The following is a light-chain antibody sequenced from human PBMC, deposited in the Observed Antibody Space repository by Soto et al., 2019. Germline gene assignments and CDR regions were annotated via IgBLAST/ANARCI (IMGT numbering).Light chain of an antibody. Sequence: QSVLTQPASVSGSPGQSITISCTGTSRDDGGYNYVSWYQQHPGKALKLMIYDVSNRPSGVSNLFSGSESGSTASLTISGLQAEDEADYYCSSYTSSSTLRYGFGTGTKVTVL. CDR1: SRDDGGYNY. J-gene: IGLJ1*01. CDR3: SSYTSSSTLRYG. CDR2: DVS. V-gene: IGLV2-14*01.